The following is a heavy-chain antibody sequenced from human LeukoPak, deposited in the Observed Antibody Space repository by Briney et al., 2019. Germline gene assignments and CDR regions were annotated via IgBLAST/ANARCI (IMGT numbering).Heavy chain of an antibody. CDR3: AREWGSTSPRPLDS. CDR2: IYTSGST. Sequence: SQTLSLTCTVSGGSISSYYWSWIRQPAGKGLEWIGRIYTSGSTNYNPSLKSRVTMSIDASNNQFSLKLDSVTAADTAIYYCAREWGSTSPRPLDSWGQGSLVTVSS. D-gene: IGHD2-2*01. V-gene: IGHV4-4*07. CDR1: GGSISSYY. J-gene: IGHJ4*02.